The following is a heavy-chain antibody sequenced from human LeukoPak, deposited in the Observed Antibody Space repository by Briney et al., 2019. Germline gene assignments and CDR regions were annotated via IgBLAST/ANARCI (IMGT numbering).Heavy chain of an antibody. V-gene: IGHV3-15*01. D-gene: IGHD5-18*01. CDR2: IKSKTSGGTT. J-gene: IGHJ3*02. CDR3: TTEGYTYGYHSFDI. Sequence: PGGSLRHSCAASRFTFSNAWMSWVRQAPGRGLEWVGRIKSKTSGGTTDYAAPVKGRFAISREDSKNTLYLQMNSLRTEDTAVYYCTTEGYTYGYHSFDIWGQGTMVTVSS. CDR1: RFTFSNAW.